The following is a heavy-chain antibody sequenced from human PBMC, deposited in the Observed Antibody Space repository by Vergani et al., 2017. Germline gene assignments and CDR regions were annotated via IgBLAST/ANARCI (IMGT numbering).Heavy chain of an antibody. CDR3: ASEGIAAAGTGGVDY. J-gene: IGHJ4*02. CDR1: GYTFTSYY. CDR2: INPSGGST. Sequence: QVQLVQSGAEVKKPGASVNVSCKASGYTFTSYYMHWVRQAPGQGLEWMGIINPSGGSTSYAQKFQGRVTMTRDTSTSTVYMELSSLRSEDTAVYYCASEGIAAAGTGGVDYWGQGTLVTVSS. D-gene: IGHD6-13*01. V-gene: IGHV1-46*01.